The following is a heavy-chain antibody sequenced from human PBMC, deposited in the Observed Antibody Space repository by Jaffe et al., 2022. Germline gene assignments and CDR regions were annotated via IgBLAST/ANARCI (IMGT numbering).Heavy chain of an antibody. D-gene: IGHD3-10*01. V-gene: IGHV3-23*01. CDR2: IGGGGGSI. Sequence: EVQLLESGGGLVQPGGSLRLSCAASGFTFSNYAMSWVRQAPGKGLEWVSAIGGGGGSIHYADSVKGRFTISRDNSKNTLCLQMNSLRAEDTAVYYCAKTLYGGVDYWGQGTLVTVSS. CDR1: GFTFSNYA. J-gene: IGHJ4*02. CDR3: AKTLYGGVDY.